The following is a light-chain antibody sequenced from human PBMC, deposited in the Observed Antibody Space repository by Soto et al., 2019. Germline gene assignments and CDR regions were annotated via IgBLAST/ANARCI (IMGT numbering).Light chain of an antibody. Sequence: EIVLTQSPGTLSLSPGERATLSCRASQSVRNVYLAWYQQKPGQAPRLLIYDASNRATGIPDRFSGSGSGTYFTLTINRLEPEDFAVYYCQQSGSSPRTFGQGINLEIK. CDR3: QQSGSSPRT. CDR1: QSVRNVY. J-gene: IGKJ2*01. V-gene: IGKV3-20*01. CDR2: DAS.